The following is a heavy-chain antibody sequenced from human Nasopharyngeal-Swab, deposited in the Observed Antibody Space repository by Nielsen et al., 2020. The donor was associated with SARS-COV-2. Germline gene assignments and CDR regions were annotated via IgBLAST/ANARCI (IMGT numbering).Heavy chain of an antibody. CDR1: GYTFTGYW. J-gene: IGHJ6*02. D-gene: IGHD3-10*01. CDR2: INPNSGDT. CDR3: ARGSYYSYGMDV. V-gene: IGHV1-2*06. Sequence: ASVKVSCKASGYTFTGYWLYWVRQAPGQGLEWMGRINPNSGDTKYAQKFQGRVIMPRDTSISTVYMELIRLTSDDTAVYYCARGSYYSYGMDVWGQGTTVTVSS.